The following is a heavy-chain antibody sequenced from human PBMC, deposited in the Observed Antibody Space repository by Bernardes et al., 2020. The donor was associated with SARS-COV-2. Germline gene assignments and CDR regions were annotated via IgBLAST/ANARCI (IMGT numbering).Heavy chain of an antibody. V-gene: IGHV3-23*01. Sequence: GWSLRLSCAASGFTFSSYAMSWVRQAPGKGLEWVSAISGSGGSTYYADSVKGRFTISRDNSKNTLYLQMNSLRAEDTAVYYCAKNPFIVVVPAAIPLGYYYYGMDVWGQGTTVTVSS. D-gene: IGHD2-2*02. CDR3: AKNPFIVVVPAAIPLGYYYYGMDV. J-gene: IGHJ6*02. CDR1: GFTFSSYA. CDR2: ISGSGGST.